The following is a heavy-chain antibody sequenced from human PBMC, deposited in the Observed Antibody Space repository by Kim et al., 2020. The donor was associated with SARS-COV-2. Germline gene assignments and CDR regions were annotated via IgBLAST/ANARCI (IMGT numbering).Heavy chain of an antibody. Sequence: GESLKISCKGSGYSFTSYWISWVRQMPGKGLEWMGRIDPSDSYTNYSPSFQGHVTISADKSISTAYLQWSSLKASDTAMYYCSRRNEYYVPGDYWGQGTLVTGSS. CDR1: GYSFTSYW. CDR2: IDPSDSYT. CDR3: SRRNEYYVPGDY. J-gene: IGHJ4*01. D-gene: IGHD3-16*01. V-gene: IGHV5-10-1*01.